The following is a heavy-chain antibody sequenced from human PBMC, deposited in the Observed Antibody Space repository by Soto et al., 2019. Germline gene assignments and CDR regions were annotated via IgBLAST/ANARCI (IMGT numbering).Heavy chain of an antibody. CDR3: ASSFTVPVAIGY. J-gene: IGHJ4*02. CDR2: INAGNGNT. D-gene: IGHD2-2*02. Sequence: ASVKVSCKASGYTFTSYAMHCVRHAPGQRLEWMGWINAGNGNTKYSQKFQGRVTITTDTSASTAYMELSSLRSEDTAVYYCASSFTVPVAIGYWGQGTLVTVSS. CDR1: GYTFTSYA. V-gene: IGHV1-3*01.